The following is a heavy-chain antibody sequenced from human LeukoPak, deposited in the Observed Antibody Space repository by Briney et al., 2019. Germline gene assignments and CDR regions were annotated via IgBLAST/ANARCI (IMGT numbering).Heavy chain of an antibody. CDR3: AKDSYWIDY. D-gene: IGHD5-18*01. V-gene: IGHV3-48*03. CDR1: GFTFSSYE. Sequence: GGSLRLSCAASGFTFSSYEMNWVRQAPGKGLEWVSYISSSGSTMYYADSVKGRFTISRDNAKNSLSLQMNSLRAEDTAVYYCAKDSYWIDYWGQGTLVTVSS. CDR2: ISSSGSTM. J-gene: IGHJ4*02.